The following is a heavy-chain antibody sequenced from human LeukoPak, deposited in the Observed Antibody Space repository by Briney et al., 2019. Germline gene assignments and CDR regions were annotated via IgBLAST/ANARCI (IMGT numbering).Heavy chain of an antibody. CDR2: INPNSGGT. J-gene: IGHJ5*02. V-gene: IGHV1-2*02. CDR1: GYTFTSYG. CDR3: ARCQGGIVVVPAAIPQGFDP. Sequence: ASVKVSCKASGYTFTSYGISWVRQAPGQGLEWMGWINPNSGGTNYTQKFQGRVTMTRDTSISTAYMELSRLRSDDTAVYYCARCQGGIVVVPAAIPQGFDPWGQGTLVTVSS. D-gene: IGHD2-2*02.